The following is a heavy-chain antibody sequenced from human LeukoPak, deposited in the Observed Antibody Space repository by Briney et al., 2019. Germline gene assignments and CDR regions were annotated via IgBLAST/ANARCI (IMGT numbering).Heavy chain of an antibody. D-gene: IGHD1-1*01. CDR3: ARKGLSPPPGPQPDTRRTAFDS. V-gene: IGHV4-4*02. CDR2: CYHCGRT. J-gene: IGHJ3*01. CDR1: GGSIVSDIW. Sequence: SETLSLTCVVSGGSIVSDIWWSWVRQPPGKGLQWVGECYHCGRTNYSPSLKSRVTVAVDKTKNQFSLMLTSVTAADTAVYYCARKGLSPPPGPQPDTRRTAFDSWGEGTMVTVST.